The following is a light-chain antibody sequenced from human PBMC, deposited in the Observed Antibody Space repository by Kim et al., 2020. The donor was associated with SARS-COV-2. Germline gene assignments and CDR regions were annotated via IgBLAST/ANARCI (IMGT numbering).Light chain of an antibody. CDR3: QQLHSYLYT. CDR1: QGVISS. V-gene: IGKV1-9*01. J-gene: IGKJ2*01. Sequence: SASVGDRVTITCLASQGVISSLAWYQQEPGKAPRVLFYLSSSLQSSVPSRFSASGSGTEFTLTISSLQPEDFATHNCQQLHSYLYTFGQGTKLEI. CDR2: LSS.